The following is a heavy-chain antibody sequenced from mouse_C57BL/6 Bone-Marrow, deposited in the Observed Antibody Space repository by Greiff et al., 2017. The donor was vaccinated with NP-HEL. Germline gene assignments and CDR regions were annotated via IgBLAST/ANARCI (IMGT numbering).Heavy chain of an antibody. V-gene: IGHV1-26*01. J-gene: IGHJ3*01. CDR2: INPNNGGT. CDR1: GYTFTDYY. Sequence: VQLQQSGPELVKPGASVKMSCKASGYTFTDYYMNWVKQSPGQSLEWIGEINPNNGGTSYNQKFKGKATLTVDKSSSTAYMQLRSLTSEDSAVYYCATRDGCSHRFAYWGQGTLVTVSA. CDR3: ATRDGCSHRFAY. D-gene: IGHD1-1*02.